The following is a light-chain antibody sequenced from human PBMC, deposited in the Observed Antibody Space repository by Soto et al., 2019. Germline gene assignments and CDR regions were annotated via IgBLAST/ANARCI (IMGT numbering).Light chain of an antibody. Sequence: EIVLTQSPGTLSLSPGERATLSCWASQSVSSSYLAWYQQKPGQAPRLLIYGASSRATDIPDRFSGSGSGTDFTLTISRLEPEDFAAYYCQQYGSSLYTFGQGIKLEIK. CDR2: GAS. J-gene: IGKJ2*01. CDR1: QSVSSSY. V-gene: IGKV3-20*01. CDR3: QQYGSSLYT.